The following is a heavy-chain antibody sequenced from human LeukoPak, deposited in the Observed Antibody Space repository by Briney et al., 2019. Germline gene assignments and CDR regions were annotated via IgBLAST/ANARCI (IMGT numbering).Heavy chain of an antibody. CDR3: AKVGPGRLRFLEWSNYGNWFDP. Sequence: GGSLRLSCAASGFTFSSYAMSWVRQAPGKGLEWVSAISGSGGSTYYADSVKGRFTISRDNSKNTLYLQMNSLRAEDTAVYYCAKVGPGRLRFLEWSNYGNWFDPWGQGTLVTVSS. D-gene: IGHD3-3*01. CDR2: ISGSGGST. CDR1: GFTFSSYA. V-gene: IGHV3-23*01. J-gene: IGHJ5*02.